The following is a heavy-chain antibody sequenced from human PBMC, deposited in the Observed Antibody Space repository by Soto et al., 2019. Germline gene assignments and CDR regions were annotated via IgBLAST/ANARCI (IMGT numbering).Heavy chain of an antibody. CDR3: TRDRIRITIFGAVITGGTDV. D-gene: IGHD3-3*01. V-gene: IGHV3-49*03. Sequence: GGSLRLSCAGSGFTFGDYALSWFRQAPGKGLEWVGFIRSKAYGGTADYAASMKGRFSISRDDSKSIAYLQMNSLKSEDTAVYYCTRDRIRITIFGAVITGGTDVWGQGTTVTVSS. CDR1: GFTFGDYA. J-gene: IGHJ6*02. CDR2: IRSKAYGGTA.